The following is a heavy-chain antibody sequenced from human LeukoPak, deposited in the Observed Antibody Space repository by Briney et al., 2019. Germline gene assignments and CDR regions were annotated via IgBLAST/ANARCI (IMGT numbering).Heavy chain of an antibody. CDR1: GITFSTSG. CDR2: IWYDGSQK. D-gene: IGHD7-27*01. Sequence: GGSLRLSCAVSGITFSTSGMHWVRQAPGKGLEWVAVIWYDGSQKYYADSVKGRFTISRDNSRDTLYLQMNSLTVEDTAVYYCARDTGHLILGDYWGQGTLVTVSS. CDR3: ARDTGHLILGDY. J-gene: IGHJ4*02. V-gene: IGHV3-33*01.